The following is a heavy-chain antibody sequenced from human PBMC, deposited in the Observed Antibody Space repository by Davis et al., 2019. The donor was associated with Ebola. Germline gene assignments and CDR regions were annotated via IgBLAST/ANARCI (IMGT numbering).Heavy chain of an antibody. D-gene: IGHD1-26*01. CDR1: GGSFSGYY. Sequence: MPSETLSLTCAVYGGSFSGYYWSWIRQPPGKGLEWIGSIYYSGSTYYNPSLKSRVTISVDTSKNQFSLKLSSVTAADTAVYYCASSSGSYGLPIDYWGQGTLVTVSS. CDR3: ASSSGSYGLPIDY. CDR2: IYYSGST. V-gene: IGHV4-34*01. J-gene: IGHJ4*02.